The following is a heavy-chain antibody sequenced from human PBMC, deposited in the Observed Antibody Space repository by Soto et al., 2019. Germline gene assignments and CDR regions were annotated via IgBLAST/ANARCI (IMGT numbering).Heavy chain of an antibody. CDR1: GVTFSSYA. CDR2: IIPIFGTA. D-gene: IGHD6-6*01. V-gene: IGHV1-69*01. J-gene: IGHJ6*02. Sequence: QVQLVQSGAEVKKPGSSVKVSCKAGGVTFSSYAISWVRQAPEQWLEWMGGIIPIFGTANYAQKFQGRVPITTDESTSTAYMELSRLTSEDTAVYYCARGWYRSSSQLYYYGMDVWGQGTTVTVSS. CDR3: ARGWYRSSSQLYYYGMDV.